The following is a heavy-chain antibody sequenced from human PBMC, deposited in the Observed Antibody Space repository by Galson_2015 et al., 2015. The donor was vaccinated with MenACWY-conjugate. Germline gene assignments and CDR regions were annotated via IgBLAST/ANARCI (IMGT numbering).Heavy chain of an antibody. V-gene: IGHV3-23*01. CDR3: AQGAGSRWFDP. J-gene: IGHJ5*02. CDR1: GITFSSYA. Sequence: SLRLSCAASGITFSSYAMSWVRQAPGKGLEWVSSISTTGGTTYYADSVKGRFTISRDNSKNTLYLQMNSLRAGDTAVYYCAQGAGSRWFDPCGQGTLVIVSS. D-gene: IGHD3-10*01. CDR2: ISTTGGTT.